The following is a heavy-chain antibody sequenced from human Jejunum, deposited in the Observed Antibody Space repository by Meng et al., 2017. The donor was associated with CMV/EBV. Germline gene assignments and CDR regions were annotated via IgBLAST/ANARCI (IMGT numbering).Heavy chain of an antibody. Sequence: SGYSFSYYWIGWVRQMPGRGLEWMGRIIPIIGRPHHAQRFQDRVSITADKAMSTVYMELKTLTSEDKAVYFCASDITGNSYAYDSWGQGTLVTVSS. J-gene: IGHJ5*01. CDR3: ASDITGNSYAYDS. D-gene: IGHD3-16*01. CDR2: IIPIIGRP. V-gene: IGHV1-69*04. CDR1: GYSFSYYW.